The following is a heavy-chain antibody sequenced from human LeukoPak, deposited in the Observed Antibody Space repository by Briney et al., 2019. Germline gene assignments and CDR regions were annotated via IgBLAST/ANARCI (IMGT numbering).Heavy chain of an antibody. D-gene: IGHD3-10*01. CDR1: GYTFNTHS. V-gene: IGHV1-2*02. CDR3: ARGRKYLNPTMVRGVIKGAWFDP. J-gene: IGHJ5*02. Sequence: ASVKVSCKASGYTFNTHSITWVRQAPGQGLEWLGWINPYSGGTNYEQKFQGRVTMTRDTSISTAYMEVSRVRSEDTAVYYCARGRKYLNPTMVRGVIKGAWFDPWGQGTLVTVSS. CDR2: INPYSGGT.